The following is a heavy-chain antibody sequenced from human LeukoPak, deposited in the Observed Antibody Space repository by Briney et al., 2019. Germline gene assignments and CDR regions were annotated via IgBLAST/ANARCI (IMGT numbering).Heavy chain of an antibody. CDR1: GGTFSGYA. CDR3: ARGIEYSSFDY. D-gene: IGHD6-6*01. J-gene: IGHJ4*02. Sequence: ASVKVSCKASGGTFSGYAISWVRQAPGQGLEWMGGIIPIFGTANYAQKFQGRVMITADESTSTAYMELSSLRSEDTAVYYCARGIEYSSFDYWGQGTLVTVSS. CDR2: IIPIFGTA. V-gene: IGHV1-69*13.